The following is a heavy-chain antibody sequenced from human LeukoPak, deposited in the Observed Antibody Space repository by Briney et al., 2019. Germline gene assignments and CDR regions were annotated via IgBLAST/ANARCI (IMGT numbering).Heavy chain of an antibody. CDR3: AKASSGPTYHYYFDY. CDR2: VSGSGGST. Sequence: HPGGSLRLSCAASGFTFSSYAMSWVRQAPGKGLEWVSAVSGSGGSTYYADSVKGRFTISRDNSKNTLYLQMNSLRAEDTAVYYCAKASSGPTYHYYFDYWGQGTLVTVSS. CDR1: GFTFSSYA. J-gene: IGHJ4*02. D-gene: IGHD6-19*01. V-gene: IGHV3-23*01.